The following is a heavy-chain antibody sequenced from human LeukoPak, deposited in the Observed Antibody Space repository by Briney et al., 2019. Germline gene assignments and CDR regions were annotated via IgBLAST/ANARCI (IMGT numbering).Heavy chain of an antibody. CDR1: GFTFSSYS. Sequence: PGGSLRLSCAASGFTFSSYSMNWVRQAPGKGLEWVSSISSSSSYIYYADSVKGRFTISRDNAKNSLYLQMNSLRAEDTAVYYCARDRNYYDSSGYPAHPDAFDIWGQGTMVTVSS. CDR2: ISSSSSYI. CDR3: ARDRNYYDSSGYPAHPDAFDI. D-gene: IGHD3-22*01. J-gene: IGHJ3*02. V-gene: IGHV3-21*01.